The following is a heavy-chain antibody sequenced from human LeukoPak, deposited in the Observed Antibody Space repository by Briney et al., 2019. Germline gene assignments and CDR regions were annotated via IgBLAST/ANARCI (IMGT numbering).Heavy chain of an antibody. Sequence: SETLSLTCTVSGGSISSYYWSWIRQPAGKGLEWIGRIYTSGSTNYNPSLKSRVTMSVDTSKNQFSLKLSSVTAADTAVYYCARGGGRITIFGVAKAFTSYYYMDVWGKGTTVTVSS. CDR2: IYTSGST. J-gene: IGHJ6*03. CDR3: ARGGGRITIFGVAKAFTSYYYMDV. V-gene: IGHV4-4*07. D-gene: IGHD3-3*01. CDR1: GGSISSYY.